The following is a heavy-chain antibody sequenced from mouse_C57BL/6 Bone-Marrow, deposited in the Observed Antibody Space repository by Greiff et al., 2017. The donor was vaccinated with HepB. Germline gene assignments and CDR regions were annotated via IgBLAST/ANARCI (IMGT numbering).Heavy chain of an antibody. CDR1: GFNIKDDY. D-gene: IGHD4-1*01. CDR3: TTPLGPYAMDY. V-gene: IGHV14-4*01. CDR2: IDPENGDT. Sequence: VHVKQSGAELVRPGASVKLSCTASGFNIKDDYMHWVKQRPEQGLEWIGWIDPENGDTEYASKFQGKATITADTSSNTAYLQLSSLTSEDTAVYYCTTPLGPYAMDYWGQGTSVTVSS. J-gene: IGHJ4*01.